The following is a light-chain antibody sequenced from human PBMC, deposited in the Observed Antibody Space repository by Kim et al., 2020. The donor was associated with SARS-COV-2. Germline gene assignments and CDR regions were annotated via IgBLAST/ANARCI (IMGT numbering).Light chain of an antibody. J-gene: IGKJ4*01. CDR3: QQGHSFPLT. CDR1: HNINNW. V-gene: IGKV1-12*01. CDR2: DAS. Sequence: DIQMTQSPSSVSAFVGDRVTITCRASHNINNWLAWYQQKPGRAPKLLIYDASAVQSRVPSRFSGSGSGTDFTLTITTLQPEDCATYYCQQGHSFPLTFGGGTKVDIK.